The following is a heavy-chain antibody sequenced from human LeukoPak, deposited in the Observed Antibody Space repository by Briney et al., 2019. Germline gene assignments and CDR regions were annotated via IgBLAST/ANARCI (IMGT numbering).Heavy chain of an antibody. CDR1: GFTFISYG. J-gene: IGHJ4*01. D-gene: IGHD2-21*02. V-gene: IGHV3-74*01. Sequence: GGSLRLSCAVSGFTFISYGMQWVRQAPGMGLAWVSRINTDGSGTAYADSVKGRYTISRDNAKNTLYLQMNSLRAEDTALYYCARELPREVTLDYWGQGTLVTVSS. CDR2: INTDGSGT. CDR3: ARELPREVTLDY.